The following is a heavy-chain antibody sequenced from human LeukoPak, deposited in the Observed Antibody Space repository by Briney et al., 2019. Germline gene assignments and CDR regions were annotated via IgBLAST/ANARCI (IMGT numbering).Heavy chain of an antibody. CDR2: INPSGGST. Sequence: ASVKVSCKASGYTFTRYYTHWVRQAPGQWLEWMGIINPSGGSTSYAQKFQGRVTMTRDTSTSTVYMELSSLRSEDTAVYYCARETTGGATTSQLDYWGQGTLVTVSS. CDR3: ARETTGGATTSQLDY. V-gene: IGHV1-46*01. CDR1: GYTFTRYY. J-gene: IGHJ4*02. D-gene: IGHD1-26*01.